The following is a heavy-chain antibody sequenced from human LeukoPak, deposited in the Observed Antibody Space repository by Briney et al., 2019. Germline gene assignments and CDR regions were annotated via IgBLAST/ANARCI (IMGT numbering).Heavy chain of an antibody. Sequence: GGSLRLSCAASGFTFSSYSMNWVRQAPGKGLEWVSSISSSSSYIYYADSVKGRFTISRDNAKNSLYLQMGSLRAEDMAVYYCARDLFPGWGIAAAAWFDPWGQGTLVTVSS. CDR2: ISSSSSYI. D-gene: IGHD6-13*01. J-gene: IGHJ5*02. CDR1: GFTFSSYS. V-gene: IGHV3-21*01. CDR3: ARDLFPGWGIAAAAWFDP.